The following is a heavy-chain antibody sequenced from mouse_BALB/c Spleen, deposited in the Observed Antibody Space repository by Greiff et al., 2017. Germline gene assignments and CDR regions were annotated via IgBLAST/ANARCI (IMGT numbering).Heavy chain of an antibody. V-gene: IGHV1-85*01. CDR1: GYTFTSYD. CDR2: IFPGDGST. CDR3: AREGGYYYGSSWYFDV. D-gene: IGHD1-1*01. Sequence: QVPLQQSGAELVKPGASVKLSCKASGYTFTSYDINWVRQRPEQGLGWIGWIFPGDGSTKYNEKFKGKATLTTDKSSSTAYMQLSRLTSEDSAVYFCAREGGYYYGSSWYFDVWGAGTTVTVSS. J-gene: IGHJ1*01.